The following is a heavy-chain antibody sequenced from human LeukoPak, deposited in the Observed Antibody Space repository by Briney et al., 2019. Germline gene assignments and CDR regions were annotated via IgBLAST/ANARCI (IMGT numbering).Heavy chain of an antibody. Sequence: PSETLSLTCAVYGGSFSGYYWSWIRQPPGKGLEWIGEIKHSGSTNYNPSLKSRVTMSVDTSKNQFSLKLGSVTAADTAVYYCARVAGATTKLAFDIWGQGTMVTVSS. CDR1: GGSFSGYY. CDR2: IKHSGST. V-gene: IGHV4-34*01. CDR3: ARVAGATTKLAFDI. J-gene: IGHJ3*02. D-gene: IGHD1-26*01.